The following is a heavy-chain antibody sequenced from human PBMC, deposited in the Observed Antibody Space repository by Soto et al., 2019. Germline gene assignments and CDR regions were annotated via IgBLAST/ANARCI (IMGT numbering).Heavy chain of an antibody. CDR1: GYTFTGYY. CDR3: AGGERVTIFGVAYYYYGMDV. Sequence: QVQLVQSGAEVKKPGASVKVSCKASGYTFTGYYMHWVRQAPGQGLEWMGWINPNSGGTNYAQKFQCWVTMTRDTSISTAYMELSRLISDDTAVYYCAGGERVTIFGVAYYYYGMDVWGQGTTVTVSS. J-gene: IGHJ6*02. CDR2: INPNSGGT. D-gene: IGHD3-3*01. V-gene: IGHV1-2*04.